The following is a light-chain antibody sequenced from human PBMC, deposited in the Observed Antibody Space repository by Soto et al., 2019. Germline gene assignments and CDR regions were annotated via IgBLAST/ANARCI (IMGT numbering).Light chain of an antibody. Sequence: DIQMTQSPSSLSASVGDRVTLTCRASQSISSYLNWYQQKPGKAPKLLIYAASSLQSGVPSRFSGSGSGTDFTLTISSLQPEDFATYYCQQSYSTPPITFGQGTRLAI. V-gene: IGKV1-39*01. CDR2: AAS. J-gene: IGKJ5*01. CDR3: QQSYSTPPIT. CDR1: QSISSY.